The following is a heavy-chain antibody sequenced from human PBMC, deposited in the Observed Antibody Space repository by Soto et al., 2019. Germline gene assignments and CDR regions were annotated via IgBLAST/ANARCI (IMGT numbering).Heavy chain of an antibody. D-gene: IGHD6-13*01. V-gene: IGHV4-31*03. CDR3: ARGLAAAGLFGFGP. CDR1: GGSISSDGSY. CDR2: LVYSGST. J-gene: IGHJ5*02. Sequence: QVQLQESGPGLVKPSQTLSLTCTVSGGSISSDGSYWSWIRQHPGKGLEWIGCLVYSGSTYYIPSLNSRVTISVDTSKNHFSLKLSSVTAADTAVYYCARGLAAAGLFGFGPWGQGTLVTVSS.